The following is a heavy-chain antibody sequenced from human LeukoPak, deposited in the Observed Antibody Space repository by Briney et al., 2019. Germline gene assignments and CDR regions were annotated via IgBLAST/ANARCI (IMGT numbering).Heavy chain of an antibody. CDR1: GVTFSSYA. CDR2: ITPNSGGT. CDR3: ARAGLWDYSDSSGYRNGAFDI. D-gene: IGHD3-22*01. J-gene: IGHJ3*02. V-gene: IGHV1-2*06. Sequence: AASVKLSCTASGVTFSSYAISWVRQAPGQGLEWMGRITPNSGGTNFAQKFQGRVTMTRDTSISTAYMELNRLRSDDTAVYYCARAGLWDYSDSSGYRNGAFDIWGKGTMVTVSS.